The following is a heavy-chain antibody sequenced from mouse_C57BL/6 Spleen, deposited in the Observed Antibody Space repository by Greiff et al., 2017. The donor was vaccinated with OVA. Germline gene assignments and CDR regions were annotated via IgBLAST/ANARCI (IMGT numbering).Heavy chain of an antibody. J-gene: IGHJ2*01. Sequence: QVQLKESGAELARPGASVKLSCKASGYTFTSYGISWVKQRTGQGLEWIGEIYPRSGNTYYNEKFKGKATLTADKSSSTAYMELRSLTSEDSAVYFCARWGTTVNYYFDYWGQGTTLTVSS. CDR3: ARWGTTVNYYFDY. CDR2: IYPRSGNT. D-gene: IGHD1-1*01. V-gene: IGHV1-81*01. CDR1: GYTFTSYG.